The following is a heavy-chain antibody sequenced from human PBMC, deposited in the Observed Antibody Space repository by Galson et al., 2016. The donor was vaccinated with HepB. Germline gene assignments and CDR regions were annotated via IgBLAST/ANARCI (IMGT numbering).Heavy chain of an antibody. D-gene: IGHD2-2*01. CDR2: ITTSSSDI. J-gene: IGHJ4*02. Sequence: SLRLSCAASGFIFRTYGMKWVRQAPGKGLEWVSSITTSSSDIYYADSVKGRFTISRDNAKNSLYLQMNSLRVEDTAVYYCARDRGYCSTTSCPLGYWGQGTLVTVSS. CDR1: GFIFRTYG. CDR3: ARDRGYCSTTSCPLGY. V-gene: IGHV3-21*01.